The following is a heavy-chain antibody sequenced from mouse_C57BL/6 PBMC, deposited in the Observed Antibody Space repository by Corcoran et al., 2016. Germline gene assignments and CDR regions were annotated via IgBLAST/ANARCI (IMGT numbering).Heavy chain of an antibody. V-gene: IGHV1-81*01. CDR2: IYPRSGNT. Sequence: QVQLQQSGAELARPGASVKLSCKASGYTFTSYGISWVKQRTGQGLEWIGEIYPRSGNTYYNEKCKGKATLTADKSSSTAYMELRSLTSEDSAVYFCARSDYDSAWFAYWGQGTLVTVSA. D-gene: IGHD2-4*01. J-gene: IGHJ3*01. CDR1: GYTFTSYG. CDR3: ARSDYDSAWFAY.